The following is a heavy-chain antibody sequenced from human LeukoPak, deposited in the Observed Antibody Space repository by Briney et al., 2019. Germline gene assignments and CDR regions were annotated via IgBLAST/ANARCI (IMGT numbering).Heavy chain of an antibody. J-gene: IGHJ3*02. V-gene: IGHV1-69*13. Sequence: SVKVSCKASGGTFSSYAISWVRQAPGQGLEWMGGIIPIFGTANYAQKFQGRVTITADESTSTAYMELSSLRSEDTAVYYCARDRYYDAGGAFDIWGQGTMVTVSS. CDR3: ARDRYYDAGGAFDI. D-gene: IGHD3-10*01. CDR1: GGTFSSYA. CDR2: IIPIFGTA.